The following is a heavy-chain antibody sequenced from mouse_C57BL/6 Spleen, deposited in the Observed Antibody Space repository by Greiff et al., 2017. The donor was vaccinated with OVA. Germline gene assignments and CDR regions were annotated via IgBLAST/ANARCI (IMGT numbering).Heavy chain of an antibody. Sequence: QAQLKQPGAELVKPGASVKMSCKASGYTFTSYWITWVKQRPGQGLEWIGDIYPGSGSTNYNEKFKSKATLTVDTSSSTAYMQLSSLTSEDSAVYYCARWGTAQAFDYWGQGTTLTVSS. J-gene: IGHJ2*01. V-gene: IGHV1-55*01. CDR2: IYPGSGST. CDR1: GYTFTSYW. CDR3: ARWGTAQAFDY. D-gene: IGHD3-2*02.